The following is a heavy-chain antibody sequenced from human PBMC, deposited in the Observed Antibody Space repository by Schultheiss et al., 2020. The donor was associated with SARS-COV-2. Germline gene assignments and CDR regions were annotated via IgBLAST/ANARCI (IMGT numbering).Heavy chain of an antibody. CDR1: GYTFTSYA. J-gene: IGHJ4*02. CDR3: AKSRFAARPAAYFDY. CDR2: INAGNGNT. Sequence: ASVKVSCKASGYTFTSYAMHWVRQAPGQRLEWMGWINAGNGNTKYSQKFQGRVTITRDTSASTAYMELSSLRSEDTAVYYCAKSRFAARPAAYFDYWGQGTLVTVSS. D-gene: IGHD6-6*01. V-gene: IGHV1-3*01.